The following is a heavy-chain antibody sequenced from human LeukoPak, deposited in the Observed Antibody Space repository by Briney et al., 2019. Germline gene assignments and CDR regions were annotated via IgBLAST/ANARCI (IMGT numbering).Heavy chain of an antibody. CDR1: GYTFSRYG. CDR3: ARDWGTERVIAGN. V-gene: IGHV1-18*01. CDR2: ITPDKGKT. J-gene: IGHJ4*02. Sequence: ASVKVSCKSSGYTFSRYGISWLRQAPGQGLEWMGWITPDKGKTEYAQKFQDRFTMTIDTSTSTGYMELRNLRSDDSAVYYCARDWGTERVIAGNWGQGTLVTVSS. D-gene: IGHD3-16*01.